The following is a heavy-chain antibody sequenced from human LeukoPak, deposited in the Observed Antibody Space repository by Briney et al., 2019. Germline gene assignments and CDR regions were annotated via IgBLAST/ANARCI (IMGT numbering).Heavy chain of an antibody. Sequence: GGSLRLSCAASGFTFSSYSMNWVRQAPGKGLEWVSSISSSSSYIYYADSVKGRFTISRDNAKNSLYLQMNSLRAEDTAVYYCARVRFGSGSSVYFDLWGQGTLVTVSS. CDR1: GFTFSSYS. V-gene: IGHV3-21*01. J-gene: IGHJ4*02. D-gene: IGHD3-10*01. CDR3: ARVRFGSGSSVYFDL. CDR2: ISSSSSYI.